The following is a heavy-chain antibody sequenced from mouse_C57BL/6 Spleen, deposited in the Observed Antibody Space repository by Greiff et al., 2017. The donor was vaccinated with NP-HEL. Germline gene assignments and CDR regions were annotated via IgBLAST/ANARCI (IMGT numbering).Heavy chain of an antibody. CDR1: GYTFTSYW. CDR3: ARWGTGTRGAWFAY. V-gene: IGHV1-50*01. J-gene: IGHJ3*01. D-gene: IGHD4-1*01. Sequence: QVQLKQPGAELVKPGASVKLSCKASGYTFTSYWMQWVKQRPGQGLEWIGEIDPSDSYTNYNQKFKGKATLTVDTSSSTAYMQLSSLTSEDSAVYYCARWGTGTRGAWFAYWGQGTLVTVSA. CDR2: IDPSDSYT.